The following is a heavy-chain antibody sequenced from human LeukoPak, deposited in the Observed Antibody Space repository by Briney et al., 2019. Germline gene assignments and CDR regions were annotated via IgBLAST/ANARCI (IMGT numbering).Heavy chain of an antibody. Sequence: ASVKVSCKVSGYTLTELSMHWVRQAPGKGLEWMGGFDPEDGEAIYAQKFQGRVTMTEDTSTDTAYMELSSLRSEDTAVYYCATELRDSSGYYYYYYGMDVWGQGTMVTVSS. CDR1: GYTLTELS. CDR2: FDPEDGEA. CDR3: ATELRDSSGYYYYYYGMDV. D-gene: IGHD3-22*01. V-gene: IGHV1-24*01. J-gene: IGHJ6*02.